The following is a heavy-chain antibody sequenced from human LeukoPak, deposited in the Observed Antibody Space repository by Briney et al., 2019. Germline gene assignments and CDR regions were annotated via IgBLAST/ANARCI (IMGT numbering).Heavy chain of an antibody. V-gene: IGHV4-39*01. Sequence: WIRQPPGKGLEWVGSIYYSGSTYYNPSLKSRVTISVDTSKNQFSLKLSSVTAADTAVYYCARQGGIVVVTRYYFDYWGQGTLVTVSS. J-gene: IGHJ4*02. CDR2: IYYSGST. CDR3: ARQGGIVVVTRYYFDY. D-gene: IGHD3-22*01.